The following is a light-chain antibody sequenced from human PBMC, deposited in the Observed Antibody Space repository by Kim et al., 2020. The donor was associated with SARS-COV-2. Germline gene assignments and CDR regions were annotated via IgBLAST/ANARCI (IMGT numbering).Light chain of an antibody. J-gene: IGKJ4*01. V-gene: IGKV3-20*01. CDR1: HSVANNY. CDR3: QQYVTSLVT. Sequence: IVLTQSPGTLSLSPGQRATLSCRASHSVANNYVAWYQHKPGQPPKFLIYAASRRATGTPDRFSGSGSGTDFTLTISRLESEDFAVYYCQQYVTSLVTFGGGTKVDIK. CDR2: AAS.